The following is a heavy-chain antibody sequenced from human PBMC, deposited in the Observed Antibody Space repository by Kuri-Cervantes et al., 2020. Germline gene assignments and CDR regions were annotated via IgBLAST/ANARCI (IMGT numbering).Heavy chain of an antibody. Sequence: ASVKVSCKASGYTFTSYAMNWVRQAPGQGLEWMGWINTNTGNPTYAQGFTGRFVFPLDTSVSTAYLQISSLKAEDTAVYYCARGLAARPLDAFDIWGQGTMVTVSS. J-gene: IGHJ3*02. D-gene: IGHD6-6*01. CDR3: ARGLAARPLDAFDI. CDR1: GYTFTSYA. V-gene: IGHV7-4-1*02. CDR2: INTNTGNP.